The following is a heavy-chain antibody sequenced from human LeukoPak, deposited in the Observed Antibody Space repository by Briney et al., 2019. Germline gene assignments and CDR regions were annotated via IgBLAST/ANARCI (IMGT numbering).Heavy chain of an antibody. CDR1: GGSFSGYY. D-gene: IGHD1-7*01. J-gene: IGHJ4*02. CDR3: ARAPTGTSPLFDY. V-gene: IGHV4-59*01. CDR2: IYYSGST. Sequence: SETLSLTCAVYGGSFSGYYWSWIRQPPGKGLEWIGYIYYSGSTNYNPSLKSRVTISVDTSKNQFSLKLSSVTAADTAVYYCARAPTGTSPLFDYWGQGTLVTVSS.